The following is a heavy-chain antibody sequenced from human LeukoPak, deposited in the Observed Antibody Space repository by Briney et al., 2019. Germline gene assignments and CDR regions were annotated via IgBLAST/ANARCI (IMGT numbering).Heavy chain of an antibody. Sequence: SLTLSLTCTVSGGSISSGGYYWSWIRQPPGKGLEWIGYIYHSGSTYYNPSLKSRVTISVDRSKNQFSLKLSSVTAADTAVYYCARDSITSTATSGYWGQGTLVTVSS. CDR1: GGSISSGGYY. J-gene: IGHJ4*02. D-gene: IGHD3-16*01. CDR2: IYHSGST. CDR3: ARDSITSTATSGY. V-gene: IGHV4-30-2*01.